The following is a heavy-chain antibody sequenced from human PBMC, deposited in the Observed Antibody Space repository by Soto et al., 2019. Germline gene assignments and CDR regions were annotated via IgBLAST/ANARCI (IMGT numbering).Heavy chain of an antibody. Sequence: QVQLEQSGAELKKTGASVKVSCKASSYTSTTYGISWVRQAPGQGLEWMGWIGVHSGNTNYAQKVQDRVTMTTDTSTNTVYMELRSLRSDDKAVYYCARWIRGNYYDSGRYRVQNYFASWGQGTLVTVSS. V-gene: IGHV1-18*01. CDR1: SYTSTTYG. D-gene: IGHD3-10*01. J-gene: IGHJ4*01. CDR3: ARWIRGNYYDSGRYRVQNYFAS. CDR2: IGVHSGNT.